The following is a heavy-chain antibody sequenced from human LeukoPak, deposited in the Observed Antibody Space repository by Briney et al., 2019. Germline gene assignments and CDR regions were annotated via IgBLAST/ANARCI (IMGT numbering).Heavy chain of an antibody. V-gene: IGHV1-46*01. D-gene: IGHD4-17*01. CDR3: ARTPPDYGIDY. Sequence: ASVKVSCKASGYTFTNYYIHWVRQAPGQRLEWMGVISPTGGDTNYAQKFQGRITMTKSTSISTAYMELSDLESEDTAVYYCARTPPDYGIDYWGQGTLVTVSS. CDR2: ISPTGGDT. CDR1: GYTFTNYY. J-gene: IGHJ4*02.